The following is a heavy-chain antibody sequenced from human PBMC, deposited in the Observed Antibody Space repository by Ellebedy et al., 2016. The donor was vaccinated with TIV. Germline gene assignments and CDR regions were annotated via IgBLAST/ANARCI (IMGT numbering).Heavy chain of an antibody. J-gene: IGHJ2*01. Sequence: ASVKVSCKASGYTFTNYGISWVRQAPGQGLEWMGWISAYNGNTNYAQKLQGRVIMTTDTSTSTAYMELRSLRSDDTAVYYCARDHMFGGHLVQYWYFDLWGRGTLVTVSS. CDR2: ISAYNGNT. V-gene: IGHV1-18*01. CDR3: ARDHMFGGHLVQYWYFDL. CDR1: GYTFTNYG. D-gene: IGHD3-10*02.